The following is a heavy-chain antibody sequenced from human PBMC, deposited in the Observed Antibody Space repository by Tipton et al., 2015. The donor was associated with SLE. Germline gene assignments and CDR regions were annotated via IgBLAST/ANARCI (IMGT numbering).Heavy chain of an antibody. CDR3: ARGGFYPGSGNQYYFDY. D-gene: IGHD3-10*01. Sequence: LSLTCAVSGYSITSGYYWAWIRQPPGKGLEWIAGLTWNSAGMGYVDSVKGRFTISRDNAKNSLYLQMNSLRSEDTALYYCARGGFYPGSGNQYYFDYWGQGTLVTVSS. J-gene: IGHJ4*02. CDR1: GYSITSGYY. V-gene: IGHV3-9*01. CDR2: LTWNSAGM.